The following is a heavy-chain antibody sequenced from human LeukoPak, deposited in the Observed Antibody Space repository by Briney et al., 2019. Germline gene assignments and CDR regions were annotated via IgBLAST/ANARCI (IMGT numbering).Heavy chain of an antibody. Sequence: SETLSLTCTVSGGSISSSSYYWGWIRQPPGKGLEWIGSIYYSVSTYYNPSLKSRVTISVDTSKNQFSLKLSSVTAADTAVYYCARHGGAVATDYFDYWGQGTLVTVSS. CDR1: GGSISSSSYY. V-gene: IGHV4-39*01. D-gene: IGHD6-19*01. CDR3: ARHGGAVATDYFDY. J-gene: IGHJ4*02. CDR2: IYYSVST.